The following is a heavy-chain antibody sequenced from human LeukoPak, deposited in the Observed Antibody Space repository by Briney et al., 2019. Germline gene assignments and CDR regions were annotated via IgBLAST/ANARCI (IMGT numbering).Heavy chain of an antibody. D-gene: IGHD5-12*01. Sequence: PGGSLRLSCAASGFTFSSYGMHWVRQAPGKGLEWVAFIRYDGSNKYYADSVKGRFTISRDNSKNTLYLQMNSLRAEDTAVYYCAKRGIEEWLRSYYYYMDVWGKGTTVTVSS. V-gene: IGHV3-30*02. J-gene: IGHJ6*03. CDR2: IRYDGSNK. CDR1: GFTFSSYG. CDR3: AKRGIEEWLRSYYYYMDV.